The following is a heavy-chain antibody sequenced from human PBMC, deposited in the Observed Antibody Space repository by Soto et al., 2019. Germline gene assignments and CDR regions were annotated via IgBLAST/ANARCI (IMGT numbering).Heavy chain of an antibody. D-gene: IGHD5-18*01. J-gene: IGHJ6*02. V-gene: IGHV3-30*18. CDR2: ISYDGSNK. Sequence: QVQLVESGGGVVQPGRSLRLSCAASGFTFSSYGMHWVRQAPGKGLEWVAVISYDGSNKYYADSVKGRFTISRDNSKNTLYLQMSSLRGEDTAVYYCAKDFGYSYGYWTYYYYGMDVWGQGTTVTVSS. CDR3: AKDFGYSYGYWTYYYYGMDV. CDR1: GFTFSSYG.